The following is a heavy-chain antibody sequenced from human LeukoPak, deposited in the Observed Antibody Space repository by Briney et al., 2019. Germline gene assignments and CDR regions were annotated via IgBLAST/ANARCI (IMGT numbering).Heavy chain of an antibody. CDR1: GFTFSSYS. J-gene: IGHJ4*02. Sequence: GGSLRLSCAASGFTFSSYSMNWVRQAPGKGRRWVSYISSSSSTIYYADSVKGRFTISRDNAKNSLYLQMNSLRVEDTAVYYCARGFHRYNYDSGAYSVYWGQGTLVTVSS. V-gene: IGHV3-48*01. D-gene: IGHD3-22*01. CDR3: ARGFHRYNYDSGAYSVY. CDR2: ISSSSSTI.